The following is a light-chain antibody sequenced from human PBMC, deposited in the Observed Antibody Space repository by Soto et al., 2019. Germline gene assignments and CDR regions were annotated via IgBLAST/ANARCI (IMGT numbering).Light chain of an antibody. CDR3: QQYNNWPLLT. CDR2: GAS. Sequence: EIVMTQSPATLSVSPGEKATLSCRASQIVSSNLAWYQQKPVQSPRLLIYGASTMATGIPARFSGSGSGTEFTLTICSLQSEDFAVYYCQQYNNWPLLTFGGGTKV. J-gene: IGKJ4*01. V-gene: IGKV3-15*01. CDR1: QIVSSN.